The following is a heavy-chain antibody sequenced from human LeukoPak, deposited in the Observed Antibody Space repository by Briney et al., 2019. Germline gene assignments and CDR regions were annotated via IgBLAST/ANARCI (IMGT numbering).Heavy chain of an antibody. CDR3: ARLIPGGDYYDSSGPRGVYYFDY. CDR1: GGSISSYY. V-gene: IGHV4-59*01. Sequence: PSETLSLTCTVSGGSISSYYWSWIRQPPGKGLEWIGYIYYSGSTNYNPSLKSRVTISVDTSKNQFSLKLSSVTAADTAVYYCARLIPGGDYYDSSGPRGVYYFDYWGQGTLVTVSS. CDR2: IYYSGST. D-gene: IGHD3-22*01. J-gene: IGHJ4*02.